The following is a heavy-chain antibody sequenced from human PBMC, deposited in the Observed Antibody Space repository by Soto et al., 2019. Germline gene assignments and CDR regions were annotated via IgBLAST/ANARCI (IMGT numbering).Heavy chain of an antibody. V-gene: IGHV3-15*07. CDR3: TTDLPDSSGYPDY. CDR2: IKSKTDGGTT. Sequence: PGGSLRLSCAASGFTFSNAWMNWVRQAPGKGLEWVGRIKSKTDGGTTDYAAPVKGRFTISRDDSKNTLYLQMNSLKTEDTAVYYCTTDLPDSSGYPDYWGQGTLVTVSS. CDR1: GFTFSNAW. J-gene: IGHJ4*02. D-gene: IGHD3-22*01.